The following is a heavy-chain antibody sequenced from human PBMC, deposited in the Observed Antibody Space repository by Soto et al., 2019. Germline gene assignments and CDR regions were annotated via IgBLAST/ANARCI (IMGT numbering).Heavy chain of an antibody. CDR1: GYTFTSYA. V-gene: IGHV1-3*01. CDR3: ARISMYSSSEFDP. Sequence: ASVKVSCKASGYTFTSYAMHWVRQAPGQRLEWMGWINAGNGNTKYSQKFQGRVTITRDTSASTAYMEPSSLRSEDTAVYYCARISMYSSSEFDPWGQGTLVTVSS. J-gene: IGHJ5*02. D-gene: IGHD6-6*01. CDR2: INAGNGNT.